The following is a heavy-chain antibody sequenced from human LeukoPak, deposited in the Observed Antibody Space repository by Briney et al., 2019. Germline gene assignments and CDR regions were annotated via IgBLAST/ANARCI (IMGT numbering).Heavy chain of an antibody. V-gene: IGHV1-18*01. J-gene: IGHJ4*02. CDR1: GYTFTSYG. Sequence: ASVTVSCKASGYTFTSYGISWVRQAPGQGLEWMGWISAYNGNTNYAQQFQGRVTMTRDTSITTAYMELSRLRSDDTAVYYCARDSGITGATGAIDYWGQGTLVTVSS. CDR3: ARDSGITGATGAIDY. CDR2: ISAYNGNT. D-gene: IGHD1-20*01.